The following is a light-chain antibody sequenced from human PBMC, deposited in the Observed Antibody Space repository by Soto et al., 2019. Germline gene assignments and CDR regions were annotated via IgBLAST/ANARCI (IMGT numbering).Light chain of an antibody. CDR1: QSVSSN. CDR3: QQYNNWPPAWT. Sequence: EIVMTQSPATLSVSPGERATLSCRASQSVSSNLAWYQQKPVQAPRLLIYDASTRATGIPARFSGSASGTEFTLTISSLQSEDFAVYYCQQYNNWPPAWTFGQGTKVDIK. V-gene: IGKV3D-15*01. J-gene: IGKJ1*01. CDR2: DAS.